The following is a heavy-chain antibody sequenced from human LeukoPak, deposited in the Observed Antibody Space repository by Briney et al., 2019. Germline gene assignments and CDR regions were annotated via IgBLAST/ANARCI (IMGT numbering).Heavy chain of an antibody. CDR1: GGTFSSYA. CDR3: ARDSGSYYEGVY. D-gene: IGHD1-26*01. J-gene: IGHJ4*02. Sequence: GASVKVSCKASGGTFSSYAISWVRQAPGQGLGWMGRIIPILGIANYAQKFQGRVTITADKSTSTAYMELSSLRSEDTAVYYCARDSGSYYEGVYWGQGTLVTVSS. CDR2: IIPILGIA. V-gene: IGHV1-69*04.